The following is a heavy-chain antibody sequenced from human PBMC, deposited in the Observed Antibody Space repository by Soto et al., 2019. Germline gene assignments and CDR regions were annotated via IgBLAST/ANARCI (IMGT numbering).Heavy chain of an antibody. CDR3: ARDGGHCSSTSCYAGNYYYYGMDV. V-gene: IGHV1-2*04. D-gene: IGHD2-2*01. J-gene: IGHJ6*02. CDR2: INPNSGGT. Sequence: ASVKVSCKASGYTFTGYYMHWVRQAPGQGLEWMGWINPNSGGTNYAQKFQGWVTMTRDTSISTAYMELSRLRSDDTAVYYCARDGGHCSSTSCYAGNYYYYGMDVWGQGTTVTVSS. CDR1: GYTFTGYY.